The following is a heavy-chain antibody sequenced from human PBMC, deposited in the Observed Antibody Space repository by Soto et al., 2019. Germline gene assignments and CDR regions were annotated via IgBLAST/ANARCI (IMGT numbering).Heavy chain of an antibody. CDR1: GGSLNNYY. Sequence: QVQLQESGPRLVKPSETLSLTCTVSGGSLNNYYWSWIRQPAGKGLEWLGHIYTVGRTNYNPSLKSRVKMSIDTSKNQCSLRLTSVTAADTAVYYCARSPLTHSYAQFDSWGQGSLVTVSS. J-gene: IGHJ4*02. CDR2: IYTVGRT. CDR3: ARSPLTHSYAQFDS. V-gene: IGHV4-4*07. D-gene: IGHD3-16*01.